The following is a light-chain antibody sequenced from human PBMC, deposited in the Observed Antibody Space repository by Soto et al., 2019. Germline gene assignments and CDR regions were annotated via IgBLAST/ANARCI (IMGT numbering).Light chain of an antibody. V-gene: IGKV1-5*01. CDR2: DAS. CDR3: QHYGGMWT. CDR1: QSITNR. J-gene: IGKJ1*01. Sequence: DIQMTQSPSTLSASVGDRVTITCRASQSITNRLAWYQQKPGKAPKVLIYDASNLEDGVPSRFSGSGFGTEFILTISSLQPDDFATYWCQHYGGMWTFGQGTKVDIK.